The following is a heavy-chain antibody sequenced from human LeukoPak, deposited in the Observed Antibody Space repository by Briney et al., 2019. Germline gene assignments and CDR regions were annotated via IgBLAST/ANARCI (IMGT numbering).Heavy chain of an antibody. CDR2: IYYSGST. V-gene: IGHV4-59*08. D-gene: IGHD5-12*01. Sequence: SETLSLTCTVSGGSISSYYWSWIRQPPGKGLEWIGYIYYSGSTNYNPSLKTRVTISVDTSKNQFSLRLSSVTAADTAVYYCARHVEREYSGHDGFDYWGQGTPVTVSS. J-gene: IGHJ4*02. CDR1: GGSISSYY. CDR3: ARHVEREYSGHDGFDY.